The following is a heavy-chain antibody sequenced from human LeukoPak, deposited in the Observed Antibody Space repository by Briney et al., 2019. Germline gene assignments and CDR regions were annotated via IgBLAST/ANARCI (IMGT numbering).Heavy chain of an antibody. V-gene: IGHV4-31*03. D-gene: IGHD2-8*01. CDR3: ARECRRTNGVCYSDY. CDR1: GGSIISGGYY. Sequence: HSETLSLTCTVSGGSIISGGYYWSWIRQHPGKGLEWIGYIYYSGSTYYNPSLKSRVTISVDTSKNQFSLKLSSVTAADTAVYYCARECRRTNGVCYSDYWGQGTLVTVSS. J-gene: IGHJ4*02. CDR2: IYYSGST.